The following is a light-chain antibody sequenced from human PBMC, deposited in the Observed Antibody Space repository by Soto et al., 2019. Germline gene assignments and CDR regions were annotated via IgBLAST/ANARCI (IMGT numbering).Light chain of an antibody. CDR2: RNN. J-gene: IGLJ2*01. CDR1: SSNIGSNY. Sequence: QSVLTQPPSASGTPGQRVTISCSGSSSNIGSNYVYWYQQLPGTAPKLLIYRNNQRPSGVPDRFSGSKSGTSASLAISGLLSEDEADYYCAAWDDSLSANVVFGGGTKLTVL. V-gene: IGLV1-47*01. CDR3: AAWDDSLSANVV.